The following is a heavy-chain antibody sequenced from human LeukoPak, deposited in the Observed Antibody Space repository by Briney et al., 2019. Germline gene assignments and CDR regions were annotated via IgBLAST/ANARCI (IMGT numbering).Heavy chain of an antibody. CDR1: GLTFSRHA. J-gene: IGHJ6*02. Sequence: GGSLRLSCAASGLTFSRHAMSWVRQAPGKGLEWISSISESGGSLYYADSVKGRFTISRDNSKNTLYLQMNSLRAEDTAVYYCAKMSSSWTYYYGMDVWGQGTTVTVSS. V-gene: IGHV3-23*01. CDR3: AKMSSSWTYYYGMDV. D-gene: IGHD6-13*01. CDR2: ISESGGSL.